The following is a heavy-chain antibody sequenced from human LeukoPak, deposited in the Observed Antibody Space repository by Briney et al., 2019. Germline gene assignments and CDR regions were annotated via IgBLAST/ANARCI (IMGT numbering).Heavy chain of an antibody. CDR1: GFTFSIYC. V-gene: IGHV3-74*01. CDR2: ISCEGSST. J-gene: IGHJ1*01. CDR3: ARRGQGSNWAAEYFQN. Sequence: PGGSLRLSCAASGFTFSIYCLHWVRQAPGKGLVWVSRISCEGSSTTYAYSVNGLFTISRDNSKNTLYLQMNSLRAEDTAVYYCARRGQGSNWAAEYFQNWGQGTLVTVSS. D-gene: IGHD6-13*01.